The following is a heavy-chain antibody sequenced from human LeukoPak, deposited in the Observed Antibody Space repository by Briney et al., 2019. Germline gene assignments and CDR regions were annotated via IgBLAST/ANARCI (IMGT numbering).Heavy chain of an antibody. CDR1: GFTFDDYA. CDR2: ISWNSGSI. CDR3: AKDSGWYSIRYYFDY. D-gene: IGHD6-19*01. J-gene: IGHJ4*02. Sequence: GGSLRLSCAASGFTFDDYAMHWVRQAPGKGLEWVSGISWNSGSIGYADSVKGRFTISRDNAKNSLYLQMNSLRAEDTALYYCAKDSGWYSIRYYFDYWGQGTLVTVSS. V-gene: IGHV3-9*01.